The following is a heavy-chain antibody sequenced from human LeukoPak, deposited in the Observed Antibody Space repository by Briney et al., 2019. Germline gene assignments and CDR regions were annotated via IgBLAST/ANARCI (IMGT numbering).Heavy chain of an antibody. J-gene: IGHJ4*02. V-gene: IGHV4-4*07. D-gene: IGHD1-26*01. CDR1: GGSISSYY. CDR2: IHTRGST. Sequence: PSETLSLTCTVSGGSISSYYWSRIRQPAGKGLEWIGRIHTRGSTNYNPSLKSPVTMSVDTSKNQFSLKLSSVTAADTAVYYCARDPVYSGSYLPWGWCQGTLVTVSS. CDR3: ARDPVYSGSYLPWG.